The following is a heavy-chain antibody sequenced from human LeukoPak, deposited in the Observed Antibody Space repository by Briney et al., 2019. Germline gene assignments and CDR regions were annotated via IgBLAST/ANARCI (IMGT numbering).Heavy chain of an antibody. D-gene: IGHD1-26*01. Sequence: TSETLSLTCTFSGSSISGYYWSWIRQTPGKGLERIGYIYYSGSTNYNPSLKSRVTISVDTSKNQFSLKLSSVTAADTAVYFCARHGASGSYLYYFDYWGQGTLVTVSS. CDR3: ARHGASGSYLYYFDY. CDR2: IYYSGST. CDR1: GSSISGYY. V-gene: IGHV4-59*08. J-gene: IGHJ4*02.